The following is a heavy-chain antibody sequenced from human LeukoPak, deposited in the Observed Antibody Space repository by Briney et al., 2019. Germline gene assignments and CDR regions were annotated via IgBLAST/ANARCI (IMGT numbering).Heavy chain of an antibody. CDR3: ARDGSSSWYAY. J-gene: IGHJ4*02. V-gene: IGHV1-18*01. CDR1: GYTFTSYG. Sequence: ASVKVSCKASGYTFTSYGISWVRQAPGQGLEWMGWISPYNGNTNYAQKLQGRVTMTADTSTSTAYMGLRSLRSVDAAVYYCARDGSSSWYAYWGQGTLVTVSS. CDR2: ISPYNGNT. D-gene: IGHD6-13*01.